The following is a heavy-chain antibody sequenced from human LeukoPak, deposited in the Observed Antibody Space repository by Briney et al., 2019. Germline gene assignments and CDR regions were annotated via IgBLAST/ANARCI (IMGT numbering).Heavy chain of an antibody. D-gene: IGHD6-19*01. CDR1: GFTFSSYG. V-gene: IGHV3-23*01. J-gene: IGHJ4*02. CDR2: ISDSGGST. CDR3: AKVGPRGSGWPYFDY. Sequence: GGTLRLSCAASGFTFSSYGMSWVRQAPGKGLEWVSAISDSGGSTYYADSVKGRFTISRDNSKNTLYLQMNSLGAEDTAVYYCAKVGPRGSGWPYFDYWGQGTLVTVSS.